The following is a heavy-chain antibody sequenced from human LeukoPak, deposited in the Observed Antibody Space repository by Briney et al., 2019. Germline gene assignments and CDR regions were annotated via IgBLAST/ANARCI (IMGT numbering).Heavy chain of an antibody. V-gene: IGHV3-73*01. CDR2: VKSKANSYAT. CDR1: GFAFSDSA. Sequence: PGGSLRLSCAASGFAFSDSAMHWVRQASGKGLEWVGRVKSKANSYATAYAASVKGRFTVSRDDSTNTASLQMNSLKTEDTAVYYCTHAFYIWGQGIMVTVSS. CDR3: THAFYI. J-gene: IGHJ3*02.